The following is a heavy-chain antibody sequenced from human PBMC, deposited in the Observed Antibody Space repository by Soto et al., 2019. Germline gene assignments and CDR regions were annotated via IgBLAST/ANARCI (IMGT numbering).Heavy chain of an antibody. CDR1: GFTFDDYF. CDR3: AKDLHWYGMDV. Sequence: EVQLLESGGGLVQPGESLRLSCAASGFTFDDYFMNWVSQAPGKGLEWVTGINKNGGTAKYAGSVRGRFTISRDNARNTLYLQMNSLRAEDTPLYYCAKDLHWYGMDVWGQGTTVTVSS. D-gene: IGHD1-20*01. J-gene: IGHJ6*02. CDR2: INKNGGTA. V-gene: IGHV3-23*01.